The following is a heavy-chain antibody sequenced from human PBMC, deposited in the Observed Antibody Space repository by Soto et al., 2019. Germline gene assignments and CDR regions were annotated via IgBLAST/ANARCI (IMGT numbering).Heavy chain of an antibody. Sequence: QVQLVQSGAEVKKPGASVTVSCKASGYTFTSYYIHWVRQAPGQGLEWMGIINPSGGSTSSAQKFPGRVTMTRGTFMSTVYMEVSGLRSEDTAVYYCARDQEPSTLYYDYYYMDVWGKGTTVTVSS. CDR3: ARDQEPSTLYYDYYYMDV. CDR2: INPSGGST. V-gene: IGHV1-46*03. J-gene: IGHJ6*03. CDR1: GYTFTSYY.